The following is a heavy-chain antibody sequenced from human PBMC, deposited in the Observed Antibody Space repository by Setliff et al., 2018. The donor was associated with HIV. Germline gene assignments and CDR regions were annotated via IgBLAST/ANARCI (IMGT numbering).Heavy chain of an antibody. J-gene: IGHJ4*02. CDR2: ITGSSDTI. V-gene: IGHV3-11*04. Sequence: GGSLRLSCAASGFTFSDYWMSWFRQAPGKGLEWVSYITGSSDTIYYADSVKGRFTISRDNAKNSLYLQMNTLRAEDTAVYYCAREGITGTTLHPYWGQGTLVTVSS. CDR3: AREGITGTTLHPY. D-gene: IGHD1-7*01. CDR1: GFTFSDYW.